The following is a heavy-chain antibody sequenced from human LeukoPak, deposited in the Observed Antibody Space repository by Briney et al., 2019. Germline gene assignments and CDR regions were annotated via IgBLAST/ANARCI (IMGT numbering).Heavy chain of an antibody. D-gene: IGHD1-14*01. V-gene: IGHV3-30*18. Sequence: QPGGSLRLSCAVSGFTFSAYGMHWVRQAPGKGLEWVAIISYDGINKYYPDSVKGRFTISRDNSKNTLYLQMNTLRAEDTGVYYSVKDTREDHHSDYWGQGTLVTVSS. J-gene: IGHJ4*02. CDR2: ISYDGINK. CDR3: VKDTREDHHSDY. CDR1: GFTFSAYG.